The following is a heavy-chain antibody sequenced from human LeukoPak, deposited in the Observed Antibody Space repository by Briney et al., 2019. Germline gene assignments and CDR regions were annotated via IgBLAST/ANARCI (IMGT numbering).Heavy chain of an antibody. Sequence: SVKVSCKASGGTFSSYAISWVRQAPGQGLAWVGRIIPILGIANYAQKFQGRVTITADKSTSTAYMELSSLRSEDTAVYYCARDNTDVDTAPFDYWGQGTLVTVSS. CDR2: IIPILGIA. CDR3: ARDNTDVDTAPFDY. CDR1: GGTFSSYA. V-gene: IGHV1-69*04. J-gene: IGHJ4*02. D-gene: IGHD5-18*01.